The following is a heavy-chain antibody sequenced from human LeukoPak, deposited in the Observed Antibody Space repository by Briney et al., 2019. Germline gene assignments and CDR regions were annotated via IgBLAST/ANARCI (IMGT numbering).Heavy chain of an antibody. V-gene: IGHV1-69*04. CDR2: IIPIFGIA. D-gene: IGHD3-22*01. J-gene: IGHJ4*02. CDR1: GGTFSSYA. Sequence: ASVKVSCKASGGTFSSYAISWVRQAPGQGLEWMGRIIPIFGIANYAQKFQGRVTITADKSTSTAYMALSSLRSEDTAVYYCARDLFYYDSSGYSPHPNHFDYWGQGTLVTVSS. CDR3: ARDLFYYDSSGYSPHPNHFDY.